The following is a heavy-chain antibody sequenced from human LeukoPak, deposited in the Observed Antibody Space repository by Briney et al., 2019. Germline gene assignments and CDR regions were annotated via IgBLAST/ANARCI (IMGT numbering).Heavy chain of an antibody. J-gene: IGHJ4*02. CDR2: TYSRETT. D-gene: IGHD3-3*01. Sequence: SETLSLTCAVSGASISTTSFSWGWIRQPPGKGLEWIGCTYSRETTYYNPPLKSRLTISVDTSKNQFSLRVNSVTAADTAVYYCARHDFWSGSYGENHFDYWGQGTLVTV. CDR1: GASISTTSFS. V-gene: IGHV4-39*01. CDR3: ARHDFWSGSYGENHFDY.